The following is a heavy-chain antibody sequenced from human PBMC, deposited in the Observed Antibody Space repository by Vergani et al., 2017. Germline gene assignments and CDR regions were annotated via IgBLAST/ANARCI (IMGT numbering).Heavy chain of an antibody. CDR2: IYSGGST. J-gene: IGHJ6*02. D-gene: IGHD4-17*01. CDR1: GFTVSSNY. V-gene: IGHV3-66*02. CDR3: ARSLRTSYYYCMDV. Sequence: EVQLVESGGGLVQPGGSLRLSCAASGFTVSSNYMSWVRQAPGKGLEWVSVIYSGGSTYYADSVKGRFTISRDNSKNTLYLQMNSLRAEDTAVYYCARSLRTSYYYCMDVWGQGTTVTVSS.